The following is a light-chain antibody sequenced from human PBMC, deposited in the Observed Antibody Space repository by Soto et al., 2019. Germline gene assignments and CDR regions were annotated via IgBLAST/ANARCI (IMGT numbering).Light chain of an antibody. CDR3: SSYTSSSTYV. CDR1: SSDVGGYNY. J-gene: IGLJ1*01. CDR2: EVS. V-gene: IGLV2-14*01. Sequence: QSALTQHASVSGSPGQSITISCTGTSSDVGGYNYVSWYQQHPGKAPKLMIYEVSKRPSGVSNRFSGSKSGNTASLTISGLQAEDEAYYYCSSYTSSSTYVFGTGTKLTVL.